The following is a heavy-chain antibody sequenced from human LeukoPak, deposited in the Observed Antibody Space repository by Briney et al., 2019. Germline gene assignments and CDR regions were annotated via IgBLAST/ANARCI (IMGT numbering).Heavy chain of an antibody. CDR3: TREHDGGDWGRASDI. J-gene: IGHJ3*02. CDR1: GFTFNKHW. CDR2: INEDGSER. D-gene: IGHD2-21*02. V-gene: IGHV3-7*01. Sequence: PGGSLRLSCAASGFTFNKHWMSWVRQAPGKGLEWVANINEDGSERYYADSVTGRFTISRDNAQNSLSLQVSSLRAEDTAVYYCTREHDGGDWGRASDIWGRGTMVTVSS.